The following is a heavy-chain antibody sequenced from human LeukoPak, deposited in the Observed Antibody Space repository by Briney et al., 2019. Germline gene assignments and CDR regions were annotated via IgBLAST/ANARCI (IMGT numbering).Heavy chain of an antibody. CDR2: ISGSGGST. J-gene: IGHJ4*02. V-gene: IGHV3-23*01. CDR1: GFTFSSYA. CDR3: ATAHVPVPGPRGLVDY. Sequence: GGSLRLSCAASGFTFSSYAMSWVRQAPGKGLEWVSAISGSGGSTYYADSVKGRFTISRDNSKNTLYLQMNSLRAEDTAVYYCATAHVPVPGPRGLVDYWGQGTLVTVSS. D-gene: IGHD3-10*01.